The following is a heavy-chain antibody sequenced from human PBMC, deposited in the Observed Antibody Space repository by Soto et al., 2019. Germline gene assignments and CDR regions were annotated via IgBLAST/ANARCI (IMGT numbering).Heavy chain of an antibody. CDR3: ATSGGGWLQPPV. CDR1: GFTFRSNW. CDR2: IKQDGSEK. D-gene: IGHD5-18*01. V-gene: IGHV3-7*03. J-gene: IGHJ4*02. Sequence: SLRLSCAASGFTFRSNWLSWVRQAPGKVLEWVANIKQDGSEKYYVDSVKGRFTISRDNAKNSLYLQMNSLRAEDTAVYYCATSGGGWLQPPVWSRGALVTVSS.